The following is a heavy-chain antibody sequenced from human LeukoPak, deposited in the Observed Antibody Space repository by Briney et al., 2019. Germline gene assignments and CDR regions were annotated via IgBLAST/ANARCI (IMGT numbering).Heavy chain of an antibody. V-gene: IGHV5-51*01. CDR1: GYSFTSYW. Sequence: GESLKISCKGSGYSFTSYWIGWVRQMPGKGLEWMGIIYPGDSDTRYSPSFQGQVTISADKSISTAYLQWSSLKASDTAMYYCASLDSGSYGGGAFDIWGQGTMVTVSS. J-gene: IGHJ3*02. CDR3: ASLDSGSYGGGAFDI. D-gene: IGHD1-26*01. CDR2: IYPGDSDT.